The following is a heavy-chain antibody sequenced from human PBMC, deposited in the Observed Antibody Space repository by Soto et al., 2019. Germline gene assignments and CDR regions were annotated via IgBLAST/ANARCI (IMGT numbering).Heavy chain of an antibody. D-gene: IGHD3-3*01. J-gene: IGHJ5*02. CDR2: INHSGST. CDR3: ARASITILPETRNWFDP. Sequence: SETLSLTCAVYGGSFSGYYWSWIRQPPGKGLGWIGEINHSGSTNYNPSLKSRVTISVDTSKNQFSLKLSSVTAADTAVYYCARASITILPETRNWFDPWGQGTLVTVSS. V-gene: IGHV4-34*01. CDR1: GGSFSGYY.